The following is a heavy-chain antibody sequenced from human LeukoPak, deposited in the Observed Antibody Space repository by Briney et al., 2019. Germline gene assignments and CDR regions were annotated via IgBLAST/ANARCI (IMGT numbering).Heavy chain of an antibody. D-gene: IGHD4-17*01. V-gene: IGHV3-30-3*01. CDR2: ISYHGDNK. CDR3: AKDNMYGDYVVGAFDI. Sequence: GGSLRLSCAASGFTFSSYIVHWVRQAPGKGLEWVAFISYHGDNKYYADSVKGRFTISRDNSKNTLYLQMNSLRAEDAAVYYCAKDNMYGDYVVGAFDIWGQGTMVTVSS. CDR1: GFTFSSYI. J-gene: IGHJ3*02.